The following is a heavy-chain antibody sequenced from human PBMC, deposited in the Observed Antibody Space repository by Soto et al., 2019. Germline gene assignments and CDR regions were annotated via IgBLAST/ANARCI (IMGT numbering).Heavy chain of an antibody. D-gene: IGHD3-22*01. CDR2: IWYDGSNK. J-gene: IGHJ5*02. CDR3: ARGLGMIVDQFDP. V-gene: IGHV3-33*01. CDR1: GFTFSSYG. Sequence: QVQLVESGGGVVQPGRSLRLSCAASGFTFSSYGMHWVRQAPGKGLEWVAVIWYDGSNKYYADSVKGRFTISRDNSKNTLYLQMNSLRAEDTAVYYCARGLGMIVDQFDPWGQGTLVTVPS.